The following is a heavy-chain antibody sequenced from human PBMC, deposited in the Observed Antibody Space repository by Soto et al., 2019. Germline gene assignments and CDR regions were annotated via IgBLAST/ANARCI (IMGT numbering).Heavy chain of an antibody. CDR3: ARESKMWYFDY. CDR2: IKQDGSEK. V-gene: IGHV3-7*03. D-gene: IGHD2-21*01. CDR1: GYTFSSYW. J-gene: IGHJ4*02. Sequence: EVQLVESGGGLVQPGGSLRLSCAASGYTFSSYWMSWVRQAPGKGLEWVANIKQDGSEKYYVDSVKGRFTISRDNAKSSLYLQINSLRAEDTAVYYCARESKMWYFDYWGQGTLVTVSS.